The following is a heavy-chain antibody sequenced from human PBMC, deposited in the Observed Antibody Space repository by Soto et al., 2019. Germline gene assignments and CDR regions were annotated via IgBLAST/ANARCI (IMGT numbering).Heavy chain of an antibody. J-gene: IGHJ3*02. V-gene: IGHV3-23*01. CDR2: ISGSGGST. Sequence: GGSLRLSCAASGFTFSSYAMSWVRQAPGKGLEWVSAISGSGGSTYYADSVKGRFTISRDNSKNTLYLQMNSLRAEDTAVYYCAKGRDYGDYVFGAFDIWGQGTMVTVSS. CDR3: AKGRDYGDYVFGAFDI. CDR1: GFTFSSYA. D-gene: IGHD4-17*01.